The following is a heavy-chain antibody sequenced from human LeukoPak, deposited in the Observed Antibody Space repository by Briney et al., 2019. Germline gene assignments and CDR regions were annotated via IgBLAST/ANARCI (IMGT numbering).Heavy chain of an antibody. Sequence: GGSLRLSCAASGFTFSNAWMTWVRQAPGKGLEWVGRIKSETDGGTADYAAPVKGRFTISRDDSKNTLYLQMNGLKTEDTAVYYCTVLFYDYWGQGTLVTVSS. CDR1: GFTFSNAW. CDR3: TVLFYDY. V-gene: IGHV3-15*01. J-gene: IGHJ4*02. D-gene: IGHD2-8*02. CDR2: IKSETDGGTA.